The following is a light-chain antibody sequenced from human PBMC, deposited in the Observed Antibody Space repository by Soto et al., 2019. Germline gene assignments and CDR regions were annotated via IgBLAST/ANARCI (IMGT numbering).Light chain of an antibody. J-gene: IGKJ3*01. V-gene: IGKV3-20*01. Sequence: EIVMAHSPATLSVSPGERATLSCGGSQTVTSSFLAWYQRKPGQAPRLLIYGASSRATGIPDRFSGSGSGTDFTLTISRLEPEDFAVYYCQQYGSSPITFGPGTKVD. CDR3: QQYGSSPIT. CDR2: GAS. CDR1: QTVTSSF.